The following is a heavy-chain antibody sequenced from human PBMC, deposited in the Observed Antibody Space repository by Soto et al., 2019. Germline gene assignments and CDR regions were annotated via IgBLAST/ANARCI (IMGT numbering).Heavy chain of an antibody. V-gene: IGHV3-23*01. J-gene: IGHJ4*02. Sequence: GGSLRLSCAASGFTFSSYAMSWVRQAPGKGLEWVSAISGSGGSTYYADSVKGRFTISRDNSKNTLYLQMNSLRAEDTAVYYCAKAGVEGTMIVVVIPAFDYWGQGTLVTVSS. CDR1: GFTFSSYA. CDR2: ISGSGGST. D-gene: IGHD3-22*01. CDR3: AKAGVEGTMIVVVIPAFDY.